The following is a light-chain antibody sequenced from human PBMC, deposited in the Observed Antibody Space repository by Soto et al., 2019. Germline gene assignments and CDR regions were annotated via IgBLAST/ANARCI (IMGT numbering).Light chain of an antibody. CDR3: QQYHTGPIS. J-gene: IGKJ5*01. CDR1: QSVLSTSNNRNY. CDR2: WAS. Sequence: DFVMTQSPDSLTVSRDERATINCKSSQSVLSTSNNRNYLAWFHQRPGQPPKVLISWASVRGSGVPDRFVGSGSGTDFTLTISSLRAEDVGVYYCQQYHTGPISFGQGTRLEIK. V-gene: IGKV4-1*01.